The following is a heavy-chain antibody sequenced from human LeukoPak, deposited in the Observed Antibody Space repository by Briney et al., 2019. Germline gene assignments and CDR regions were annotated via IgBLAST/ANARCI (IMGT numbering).Heavy chain of an antibody. D-gene: IGHD3-22*01. V-gene: IGHV3-74*01. CDR1: GFTFSSYW. Sequence: PGGSLRLSCAASGFTFSSYWMHWVRQAPGKGLVWVSRINSDGSSTSYADSVKGRFTISRDNAKNTLYLQMNSLRAEDTAVYYCARDYSEYYDSKDTFDYWGQGTLGTVSS. J-gene: IGHJ4*02. CDR3: ARDYSEYYDSKDTFDY. CDR2: INSDGSST.